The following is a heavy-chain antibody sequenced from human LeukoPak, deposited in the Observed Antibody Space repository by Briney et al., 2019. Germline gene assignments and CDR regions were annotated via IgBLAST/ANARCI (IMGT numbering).Heavy chain of an antibody. V-gene: IGHV5-51*01. CDR1: GYSFTSYW. D-gene: IGHD2-21*01. CDR3: ARASCDFNSVDP. Sequence: GESLKISCKGSGYSFTSYWIGWVRQMPGKGLEWMGIIYCGDSDTRYSPSFQGQVTISADKSVNTTYLQWSSLKASDTAMYYCARASCDFNSVDPWGQGTLVTVSS. CDR2: IYCGDSDT. J-gene: IGHJ5*02.